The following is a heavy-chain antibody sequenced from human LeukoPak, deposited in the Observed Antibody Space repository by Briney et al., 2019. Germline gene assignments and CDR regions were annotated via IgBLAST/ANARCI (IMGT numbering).Heavy chain of an antibody. Sequence: GGSLRLSCAASGFTFSSYDMHWVRQATGKGLEWVSAIGTAGDTYYPGSVKGRFTISRENAKNSLYLQMNSLRVEDTAVYYCARDGGIIRFGGQDVWGQGTTVIVS. V-gene: IGHV3-13*01. CDR1: GFTFSSYD. CDR3: ARDGGIIRFGGQDV. CDR2: IGTAGDT. J-gene: IGHJ6*02. D-gene: IGHD3-16*01.